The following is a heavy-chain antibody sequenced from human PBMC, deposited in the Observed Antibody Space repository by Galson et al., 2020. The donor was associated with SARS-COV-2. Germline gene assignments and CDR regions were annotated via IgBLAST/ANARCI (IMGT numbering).Heavy chain of an antibody. V-gene: IGHV1-8*01. J-gene: IGHJ5*02. D-gene: IGHD3-22*01. CDR1: GYTFTSYD. Sequence: ASVKVSCKASGYTFTSYDINWVRQATGQGLEWMGWMNPNSGNTGYAQKFQGRVTMTRNTSISTAYMELSSLRSEDTAGYYCAREESLPYYYDSSGYYLPNWFDPLGQGTLVTVSS. CDR3: AREESLPYYYDSSGYYLPNWFDP. CDR2: MNPNSGNT.